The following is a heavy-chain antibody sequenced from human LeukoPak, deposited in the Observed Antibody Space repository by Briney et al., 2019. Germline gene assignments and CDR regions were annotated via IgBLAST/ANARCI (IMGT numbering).Heavy chain of an antibody. CDR2: INSDGSTT. D-gene: IGHD2-21*02. CDR3: VKGSSCGGDCYSFLRF. Sequence: GGSLRLSCTASGFTFSSYWMHWVRQAPGKGLVWVSRINSDGSTTNYIDSVKGRFTISRDNSKNTLYLQMNILRPEDTAVYYCVKGSSCGGDCYSFLRFWGQGTLVTVSS. J-gene: IGHJ4*02. CDR1: GFTFSSYW. V-gene: IGHV3-74*01.